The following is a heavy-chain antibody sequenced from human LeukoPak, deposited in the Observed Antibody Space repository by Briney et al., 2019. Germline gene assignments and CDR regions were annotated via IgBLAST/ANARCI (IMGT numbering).Heavy chain of an antibody. CDR3: ARVGYYYDSSGYYDPIDY. Sequence: GGSLRLSCAASGFTFSNYGMHWVRQAPGKGLEWVAVILYDGDSEDYADSVRGRFTISRDNSKNTLYLQMNSLRAEDTAVYYCARVGYYYDSSGYYDPIDYWGQGTLVTVSS. J-gene: IGHJ4*02. CDR2: ILYDGDSE. D-gene: IGHD3-22*01. V-gene: IGHV3-30*03. CDR1: GFTFSNYG.